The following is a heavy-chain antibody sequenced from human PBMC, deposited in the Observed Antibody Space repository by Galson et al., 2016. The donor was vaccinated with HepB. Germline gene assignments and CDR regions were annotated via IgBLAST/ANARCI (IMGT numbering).Heavy chain of an antibody. CDR2: IYHSGNT. J-gene: IGHJ6*02. V-gene: IGHV4-31*03. CDR1: NDSISSGAYY. Sequence: TLSLTCTVSNDSISSGAYYRTWIRQHPGKGLEWIGYIYHSGNTYYNPSLKSRVTISIDTSKKQFSLRLSSVTAADTAVYYCARDRLTMFRGVVTHYYGLDVWGQGTTVTVSS. D-gene: IGHD3-10*01. CDR3: ARDRLTMFRGVVTHYYGLDV.